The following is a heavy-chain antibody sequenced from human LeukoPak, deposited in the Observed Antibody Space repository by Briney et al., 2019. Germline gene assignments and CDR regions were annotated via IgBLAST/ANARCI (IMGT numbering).Heavy chain of an antibody. D-gene: IGHD3-22*01. J-gene: IGHJ4*02. V-gene: IGHV1-69*04. Sequence: SVKVSCKASGGTFRSYAISWLRQAPGQGLEWMGRIIPILGIANYAQKFQGRVTITADKSTSTAYMELSSLRSEDTAVYYCARALTHYYDSSGYFHWGQGTLVTVSS. CDR1: GGTFRSYA. CDR3: ARALTHYYDSSGYFH. CDR2: IIPILGIA.